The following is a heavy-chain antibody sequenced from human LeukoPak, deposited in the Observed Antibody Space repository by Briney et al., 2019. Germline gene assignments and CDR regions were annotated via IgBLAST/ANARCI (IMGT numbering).Heavy chain of an antibody. J-gene: IGHJ4*02. Sequence: ASVKVSCKASGGTFSSYAISWVRQAPGQGLEWMGGIIPILGTANYAQKFQGRVTITADESTSTAYMELSSLRSEDTAVYYCARGDTAMARFDYWGQGTLVTVSS. D-gene: IGHD5-18*01. V-gene: IGHV1-69*01. CDR1: GGTFSSYA. CDR3: ARGDTAMARFDY. CDR2: IIPILGTA.